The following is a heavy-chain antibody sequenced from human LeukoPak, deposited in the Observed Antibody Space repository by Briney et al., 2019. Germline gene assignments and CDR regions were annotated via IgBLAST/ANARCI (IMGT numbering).Heavy chain of an antibody. CDR1: GFTFSSYA. CDR2: ISYDGSNK. Sequence: GGSLRLSCAASGFTFSSYAMHWVRQAPGKGLEWVAVISYDGSNKYYADSVKGRFTISRDNSKNTLYLQMNSLRAEDTAVYYCAKDLFTVTTPNDYWGQGTLVTVSS. J-gene: IGHJ4*02. D-gene: IGHD4-11*01. CDR3: AKDLFTVTTPNDY. V-gene: IGHV3-30*04.